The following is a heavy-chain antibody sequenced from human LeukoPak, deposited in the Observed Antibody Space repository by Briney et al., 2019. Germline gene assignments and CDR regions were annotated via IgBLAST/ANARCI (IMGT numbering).Heavy chain of an antibody. CDR1: GGSFSGYH. CDR2: INHSGST. Sequence: SETLSLTCAVYGGSFSGYHWSWIRQPPGKGLEWIGEINHSGSTNYNPSLKSRVTISVDTSKNQFSLKLSSVTAADTAVYYCASMVRGVIPYYYGMDVWGQGTTVTVSS. CDR3: ASMVRGVIPYYYGMDV. V-gene: IGHV4-34*01. D-gene: IGHD3-10*01. J-gene: IGHJ6*02.